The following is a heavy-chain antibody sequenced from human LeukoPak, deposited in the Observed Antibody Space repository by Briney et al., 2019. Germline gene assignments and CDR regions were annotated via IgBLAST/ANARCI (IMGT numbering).Heavy chain of an antibody. CDR1: GFTFSGSA. V-gene: IGHV3-73*01. Sequence: TGGSPRLSCAASGFTFSGSAMHWVRQASGKGREWVGRIRSKANSFATVYAASVKGRFTISRDDSKNTAYLQMNSLKTEDTAVYYCTRRYCSGGSCYADVWGKGTTVTVSS. D-gene: IGHD2-15*01. CDR3: TRRYCSGGSCYADV. J-gene: IGHJ6*04. CDR2: IRSKANSFAT.